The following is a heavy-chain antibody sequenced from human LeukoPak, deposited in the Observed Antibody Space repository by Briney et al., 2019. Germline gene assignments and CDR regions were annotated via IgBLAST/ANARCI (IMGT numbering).Heavy chain of an antibody. D-gene: IGHD4-17*01. CDR1: GFTFSIYA. CDR2: VYSGGST. CDR3: ARTVTMEWYFDL. V-gene: IGHV3-53*01. Sequence: GGSLRLSCAASGFTFSIYAMSWVRQAPGKGLEWVSVVYSGGSTYYADSVKGRFTISRDNSKNTLYLQMNSLRAEDTAVYYCARTVTMEWYFDLWGRGTLVTVSS. J-gene: IGHJ2*01.